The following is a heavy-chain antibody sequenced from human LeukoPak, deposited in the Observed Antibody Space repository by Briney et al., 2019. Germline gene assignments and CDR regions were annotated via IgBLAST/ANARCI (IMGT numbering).Heavy chain of an antibody. Sequence: GGSLRLSCVASGITFSSYAMSWVRQAPGKGLEWVSGITDSGGSRYYADSVKGRFTISRDNSKNTLYLRMSSLRAEDTALYYCAKTTLVRSGYYYYGMDLWGQGTTVTVSS. J-gene: IGHJ6*02. CDR2: ITDSGGSR. D-gene: IGHD3-10*01. CDR3: AKTTLVRSGYYYYGMDL. CDR1: GITFSSYA. V-gene: IGHV3-23*01.